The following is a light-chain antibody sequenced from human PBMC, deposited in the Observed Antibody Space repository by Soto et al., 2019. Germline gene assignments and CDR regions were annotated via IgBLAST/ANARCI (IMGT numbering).Light chain of an antibody. CDR3: QQYNNWLIT. CDR2: GAS. Sequence: EIVMTQSPATLSVSPGERATLSCRASQSVSSNLAWYQQKPGQAPRLLIYGASTRATGIPARFSGSGSGTDFTLTISSLQSEDLAVYYCQQYNNWLITFGQGTRLEIK. J-gene: IGKJ5*01. V-gene: IGKV3-15*01. CDR1: QSVSSN.